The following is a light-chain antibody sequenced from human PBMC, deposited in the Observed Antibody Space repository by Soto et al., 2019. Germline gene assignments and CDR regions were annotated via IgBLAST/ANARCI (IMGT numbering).Light chain of an antibody. Sequence: QSVLTQPPSASGSPGQSVTISCTGTSSDVGDYNYVSWYQQHQGKAPKLMIYEVNKRPSGVPDRFSGSKSGNTASLTVSGLQAEDEADYYCSSYAGSNNVVFGGGTKVTVL. V-gene: IGLV2-8*01. CDR1: SSDVGDYNY. CDR2: EVN. J-gene: IGLJ2*01. CDR3: SSYAGSNNVV.